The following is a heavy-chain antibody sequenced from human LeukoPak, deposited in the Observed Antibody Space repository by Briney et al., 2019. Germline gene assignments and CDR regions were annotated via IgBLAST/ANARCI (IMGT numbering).Heavy chain of an antibody. J-gene: IGHJ3*02. CDR2: FDPENGET. Sequence: ASVKVSCKVSGYTLTEFSIHWVRQAPGKGLEWMGGFDPENGETIYTQKFQGRVTMTEDTSTDTAYMELSSLRSEDTAVYYCATGVHVFRARYCSGGRCYAVGDAFDIWGQGTMVTVSS. D-gene: IGHD2-15*01. V-gene: IGHV1-24*01. CDR3: ATGVHVFRARYCSGGRCYAVGDAFDI. CDR1: GYTLTEFS.